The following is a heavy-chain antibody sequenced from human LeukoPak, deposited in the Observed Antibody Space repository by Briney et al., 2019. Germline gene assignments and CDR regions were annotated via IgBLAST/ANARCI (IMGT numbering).Heavy chain of an antibody. Sequence: GGSLRLSCAASGFTLSNYAMHWVHQAPGKGLEWVAIITYDGSNKDYADVVKGRFTISRDNSKNTLYLQMNSLRAEDTALYYCARDGYFGSDSVTGAGALGDYYMDVWGKGTTVTVSS. V-gene: IGHV3-30*04. CDR3: ARDGYFGSDSVTGAGALGDYYMDV. J-gene: IGHJ6*03. CDR2: ITYDGSNK. CDR1: GFTLSNYA. D-gene: IGHD3-9*01.